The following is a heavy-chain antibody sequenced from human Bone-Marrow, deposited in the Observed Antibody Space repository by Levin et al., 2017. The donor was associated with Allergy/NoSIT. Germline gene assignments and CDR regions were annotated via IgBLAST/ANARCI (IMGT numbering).Heavy chain of an antibody. CDR2: ISYDGNNK. V-gene: IGHV3-30*03. CDR3: ARGSRELDY. J-gene: IGHJ4*02. CDR1: GLSFSSFG. Sequence: GGSLRLSCAASGLSFSSFGMHWVRQAPGKGLEWVALISYDGNNKYYADSVKGRFTISRDNSKNTLYLQMNSLRAADTAIYYCARGSRELDYWGQGTLVTVSS.